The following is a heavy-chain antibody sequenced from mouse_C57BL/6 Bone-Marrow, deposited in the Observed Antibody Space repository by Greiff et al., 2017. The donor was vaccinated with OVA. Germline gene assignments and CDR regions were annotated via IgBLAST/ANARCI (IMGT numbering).Heavy chain of an antibody. CDR3: ARGSPYAMDY. CDR2: IYPSDSET. Sequence: VQLQQSGAELVRPGSSVKLSCKASGYTFTSYWMDWVKQRPGQGLEWIGNIYPSDSETHYNQKFKDKATLTVDKSSSTAYMQLSSLTSEDSAVYYCARGSPYAMDYWGQGTSVTVSS. D-gene: IGHD6-1*01. V-gene: IGHV1-61*01. CDR1: GYTFTSYW. J-gene: IGHJ4*01.